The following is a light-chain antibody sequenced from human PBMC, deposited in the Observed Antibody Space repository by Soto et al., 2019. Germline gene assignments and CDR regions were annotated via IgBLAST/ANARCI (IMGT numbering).Light chain of an antibody. CDR1: QNLHSF. CDR2: DGS. CDR3: QQRTRWPMT. Sequence: EIVLTQSPATLSVSPGERVTLSCRASQNLHSFLNWYQLRPGQAPRPLIYDGSKRAAGVSDRISGDGSGTDYTLTISSLEPEEGAVDYGQQRTRWPMTLGQGPRLEI. J-gene: IGKJ5*01. V-gene: IGKV3-11*01.